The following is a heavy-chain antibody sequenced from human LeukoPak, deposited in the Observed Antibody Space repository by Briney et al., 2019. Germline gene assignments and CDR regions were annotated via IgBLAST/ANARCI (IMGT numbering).Heavy chain of an antibody. V-gene: IGHV3-30*02. Sequence: GGSLRLSCAASGFTFSSYGMHWVRQAPGKGLEWVAFIRYDGSNKYYADSVKGRFTISRDNSKNTLYLQMNSLRAEDTAVYYCAKDRGTYAFLRHWGQGTLVTVSS. CDR1: GFTFSSYG. CDR3: AKDRGTYAFLRH. CDR2: IRYDGSNK. J-gene: IGHJ4*02. D-gene: IGHD3-10*01.